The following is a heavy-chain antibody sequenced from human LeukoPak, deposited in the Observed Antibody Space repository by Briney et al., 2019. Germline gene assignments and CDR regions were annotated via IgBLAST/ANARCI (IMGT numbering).Heavy chain of an antibody. J-gene: IGHJ4*02. CDR3: ARGISSWYGPDY. CDR2: INPNSGGT. D-gene: IGHD6-13*01. Sequence: ASVKVSCKASGYTFSDYYIHWVRQAPGQGLEWMGWINPNSGGTYYAQTFQGRVTMTRDASINTVYMELSRLRSDDTAVYYCARGISSWYGPDYWGQGTLVTVSS. V-gene: IGHV1-2*02. CDR1: GYTFSDYY.